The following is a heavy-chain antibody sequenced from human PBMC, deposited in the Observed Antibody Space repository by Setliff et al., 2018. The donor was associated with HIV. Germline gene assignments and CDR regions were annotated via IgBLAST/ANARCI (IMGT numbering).Heavy chain of an antibody. CDR3: ARPLSPSYNFWGDAFAI. Sequence: PSETLSLTCVVSGVSISNSLWWTWVRQPPGKGLEWIGEVSHSGSTNYNPSLKSRVAISVDKSRNQFSLELNSVTAADTAVYYCARPLSPSYNFWGDAFAIWGQGTLVTVSS. CDR2: VSHSGST. D-gene: IGHD3-3*01. V-gene: IGHV4-4*02. CDR1: GVSISNSLW. J-gene: IGHJ3*02.